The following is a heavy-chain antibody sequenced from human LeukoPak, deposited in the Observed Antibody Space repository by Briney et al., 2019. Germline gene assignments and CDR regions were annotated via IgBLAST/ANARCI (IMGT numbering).Heavy chain of an antibody. J-gene: IGHJ5*02. Sequence: PGGSLRLSCAASGFTFSSYSMNWVRQAPGKGLEWVSYVSSSISTIYYADSVKGRFTISRDNAKNSLYLQMNSLRAEDTAVYYCANGGTYSSGPWGQGTLVTVSS. D-gene: IGHD3-22*01. CDR2: VSSSISTI. CDR3: ANGGTYSSGP. CDR1: GFTFSSYS. V-gene: IGHV3-48*04.